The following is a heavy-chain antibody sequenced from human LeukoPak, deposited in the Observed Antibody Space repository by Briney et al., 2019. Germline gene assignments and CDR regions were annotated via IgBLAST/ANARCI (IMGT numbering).Heavy chain of an antibody. CDR1: GGSISSYY. CDR3: ARDRDYDRIDAFDI. D-gene: IGHD3-22*01. V-gene: IGHV4-59*01. CDR2: IYYSGST. J-gene: IGHJ3*02. Sequence: SETLSLTCTVSGGSISSYYWSWLRQPPGKGLEWIGYIYYSGSTNYNPSLKSRVTISVVTSKNQFSLKLSSVTAADTAVYYCARDRDYDRIDAFDIWGQGTMVTDSS.